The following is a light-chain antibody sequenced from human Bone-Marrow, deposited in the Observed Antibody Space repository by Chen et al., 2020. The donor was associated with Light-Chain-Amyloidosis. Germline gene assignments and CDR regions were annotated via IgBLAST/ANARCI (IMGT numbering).Light chain of an antibody. CDR1: SNDIGSYDL. V-gene: IGLV2-23*02. CDR2: DVN. Sequence: QPALTQPASVSGSPGQSITLSCTGTSNDIGSYDLISWYQQHPGNAPRVIIYDVNKRPPGVSNRFSGSKSGNTASLTISGLQAEDEANYYCCSHAGSFIWVFGGGTKVTVL. J-gene: IGLJ3*02. CDR3: CSHAGSFIWV.